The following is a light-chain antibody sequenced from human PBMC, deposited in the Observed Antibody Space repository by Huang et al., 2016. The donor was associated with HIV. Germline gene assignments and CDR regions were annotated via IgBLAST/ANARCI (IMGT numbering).Light chain of an antibody. CDR3: MQAIQIPPT. J-gene: IGKJ2*01. V-gene: IGKV2-28*01. CDR2: LRS. Sequence: DIVMTQSPLSLPVTPGEPASISCRSSQSLLHSNGYNYLDWYLQKPGQSPRLLIALRSKRAAGVTDRFSGSGSGIDFTLKISRVEAEDVGVYYCMQAIQIPPTVAQGTKLEIK. CDR1: QSLLHSNGYNY.